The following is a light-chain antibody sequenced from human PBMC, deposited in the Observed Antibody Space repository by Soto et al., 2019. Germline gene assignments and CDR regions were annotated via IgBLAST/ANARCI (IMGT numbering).Light chain of an antibody. CDR3: SSYTSSSTLYV. J-gene: IGLJ1*01. Sequence: QSALTQHASVSGSPGQSITISCTGTSSDVGGYNYVSWYQQHPGKAPKLMIYEVSNRPSGVSNRFSGSKSGNTASLTISGLQAEDEAAYYCSSYTSSSTLYVFGTGTKLTVL. V-gene: IGLV2-14*01. CDR2: EVS. CDR1: SSDVGGYNY.